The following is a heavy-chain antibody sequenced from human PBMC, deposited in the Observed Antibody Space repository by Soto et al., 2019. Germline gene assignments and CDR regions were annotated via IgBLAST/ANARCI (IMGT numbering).Heavy chain of an antibody. V-gene: IGHV1-69*01. Sequence: QVQLVQSGAEVKKPGSSVKVSCKASGGTFSSYAISWVRQAPGQGLEWMGGIIPIFGTANYAQKFQGRVTITADESTSTAYMELSSLRSEDTAVYYCARGRDVDTAIPYDYGMDVWGQGTTVTVSS. J-gene: IGHJ6*02. D-gene: IGHD5-18*01. CDR2: IIPIFGTA. CDR3: ARGRDVDTAIPYDYGMDV. CDR1: GGTFSSYA.